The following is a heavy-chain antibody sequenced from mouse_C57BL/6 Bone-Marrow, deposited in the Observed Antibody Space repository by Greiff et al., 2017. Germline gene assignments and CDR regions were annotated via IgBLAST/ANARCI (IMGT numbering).Heavy chain of an antibody. D-gene: IGHD2-5*01. V-gene: IGHV1-81*01. J-gene: IGHJ4*01. CDR2: IYPRSGNT. CDR1: GYTFTSYG. CDR3: ARFAYYSNYLYYAMDY. Sequence: QVQLQQSGAELARPGASVKLSCKASGYTFTSYGISWVKQRTGQGLEWIGEIYPRSGNTYYNEKFKGKATLTADKSSSTAYMELRSLTSEASAVYFCARFAYYSNYLYYAMDYWGQGTSVTVSS.